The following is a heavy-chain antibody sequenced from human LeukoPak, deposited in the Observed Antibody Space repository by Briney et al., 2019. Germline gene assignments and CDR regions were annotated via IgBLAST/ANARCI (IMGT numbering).Heavy chain of an antibody. CDR2: IRSSGDST. Sequence: GGSLRLSCAASGFTFATYTMSWVRQALGKGLEWVSAIRSSGDSTYYADSAKGRFTISRDNSKNTLYLQMNSLRAEDTAIYYCAKGGAVTGTMYFQYWGQGTLVTVSS. J-gene: IGHJ1*01. CDR3: AKGGAVTGTMYFQY. V-gene: IGHV3-23*01. CDR1: GFTFATYT. D-gene: IGHD6-19*01.